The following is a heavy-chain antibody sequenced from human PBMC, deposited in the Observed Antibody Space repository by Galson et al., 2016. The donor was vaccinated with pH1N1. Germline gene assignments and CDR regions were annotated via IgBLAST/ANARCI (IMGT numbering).Heavy chain of an antibody. CDR2: ISYEGDEK. D-gene: IGHD4-11*01. J-gene: IGHJ6*02. V-gene: IGHV3-30-3*01. CDR1: GFTFRSYA. CDR3: ARDPVDYPSYYYLYGLDV. Sequence: SLRLSCAASGFTFRSYAMHWVRQAPGKGLEWVAVISYEGDEKDYADSVKGRFSISRDNSKNTLHLQMNRLRPDDTAVYHCARDPVDYPSYYYLYGLDVWGQGTTVAVS.